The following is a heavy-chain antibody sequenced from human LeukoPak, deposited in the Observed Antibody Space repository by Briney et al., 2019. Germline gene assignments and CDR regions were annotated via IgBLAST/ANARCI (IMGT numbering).Heavy chain of an antibody. J-gene: IGHJ4*02. CDR2: IYYSGIT. CDR1: GGSISSFY. V-gene: IGHV4-59*01. CDR3: ASGGYSGYAFDY. Sequence: SETLSLTCTVSGGSISSFYWSWIRQPPGKGLQWIGYIYYSGITRYNPSLKSRVTISVDTSKNQFSLKLSSVTAVDTAVYYCASGGYSGYAFDYWGQGILVTVSS. D-gene: IGHD5-12*01.